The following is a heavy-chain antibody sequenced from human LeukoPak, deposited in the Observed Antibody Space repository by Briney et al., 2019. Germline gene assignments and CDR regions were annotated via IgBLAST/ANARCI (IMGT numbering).Heavy chain of an antibody. CDR3: AKRGYYDTLTGYHPFDN. CDR1: GFTFRTYA. CDR2: SGNGVGT. D-gene: IGHD3-9*01. J-gene: IGHJ4*02. V-gene: IGHV3-23*01. Sequence: GGSLRLSCAASGFTFRTYAMNWVRQAPGKGLEWVSASGNGVGTKYADSVKGRFTISRDNSKNTLYLQMNSLRAEDTAMYYCAKRGYYDTLTGYHPFDNWGQGTLVTVSS.